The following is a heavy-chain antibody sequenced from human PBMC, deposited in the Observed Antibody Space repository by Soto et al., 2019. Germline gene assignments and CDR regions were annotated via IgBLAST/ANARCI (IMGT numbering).Heavy chain of an antibody. CDR2: INPNSGGT. V-gene: IGHV1-2*04. CDR3: ARSLQLPSRGELSLGATADYGMDV. D-gene: IGHD3-16*02. CDR1: GYTFIGYG. Sequence: GASVKVSCKASGYTFIGYGIAWVRQAPGQGLEWMGWINPNSGGTNYAQKFQGWVTMTRDTSISTAYMELSRLRSDDTAVYYCARSLQLPSRGELSLGATADYGMDVWGQGTTVTV. J-gene: IGHJ6*02.